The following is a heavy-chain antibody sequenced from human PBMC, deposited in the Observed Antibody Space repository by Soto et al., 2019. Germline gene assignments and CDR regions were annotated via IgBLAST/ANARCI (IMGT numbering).Heavy chain of an antibody. D-gene: IGHD6-19*01. V-gene: IGHV1-46*01. Sequence: APVKVSCKAAGYTFTSYYMHCGRKNTGNGLEWMGIINPSGGSTSYAQKFQGRVTMTRATSTSTVYMELSSLRSEDTAVYYCARTVAVLNYYFYGMDFWGQGTTVPVS. J-gene: IGHJ6*02. CDR1: GYTFTSYY. CDR3: ARTVAVLNYYFYGMDF. CDR2: INPSGGST.